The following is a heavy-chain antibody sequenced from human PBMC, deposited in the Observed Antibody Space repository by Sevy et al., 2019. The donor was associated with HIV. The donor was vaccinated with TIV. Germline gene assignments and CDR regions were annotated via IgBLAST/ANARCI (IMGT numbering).Heavy chain of an antibody. CDR3: ARHSISPRCWYFDL. D-gene: IGHD2-2*02. Sequence: SETLSLTCSVSGASINSYYWSWIRQPPGKGLEWIGYLYYRGRTNYNTSLKSRVTISLDTSKNQFSLKLTSVTAADTAVYFCARHSISPRCWYFDLWGRGTLVTVSS. V-gene: IGHV4-59*01. CDR1: GASINSYY. CDR2: LYYRGRT. J-gene: IGHJ2*01.